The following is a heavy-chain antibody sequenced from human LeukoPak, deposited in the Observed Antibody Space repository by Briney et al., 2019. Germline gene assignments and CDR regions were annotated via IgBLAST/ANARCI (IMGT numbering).Heavy chain of an antibody. V-gene: IGHV4-31*03. D-gene: IGHD2-21*01. CDR2: IYYSGST. CDR3: ARGIVVAPVFDALES. CDR1: GGSISSGGYY. J-gene: IGHJ3*02. Sequence: SQTLSLTCTVSGGSISSGGYYWNWIRQHPGRGLEWIGYIYYSGSTDSNPSLKSRLFISVDASKNQLSLKLSSVTVADTAVYYCARGIVVAPVFDALESWGQGTMVTVSS.